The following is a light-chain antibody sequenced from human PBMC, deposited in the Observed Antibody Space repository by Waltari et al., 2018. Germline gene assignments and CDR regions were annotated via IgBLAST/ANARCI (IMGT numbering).Light chain of an antibody. Sequence: YVVTQPTSVSVAPGQTARITWGGNDIRSQRVHRYQQKPGQAPLLIVYDATDRPSGIPGRFSGANSGNAATLTISSVEAGDEADYYCQVWDINNDQVVFGGGTKVTVL. CDR2: DAT. J-gene: IGLJ2*01. CDR3: QVWDINNDQVV. CDR1: DIRSQR. V-gene: IGLV3-21*02.